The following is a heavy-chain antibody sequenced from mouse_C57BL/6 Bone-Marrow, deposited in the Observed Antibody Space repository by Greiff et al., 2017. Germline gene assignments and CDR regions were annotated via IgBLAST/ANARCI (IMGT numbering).Heavy chain of an antibody. CDR2: IYPGDGDT. J-gene: IGHJ1*03. CDR3: ARLITTVVAPFDV. D-gene: IGHD1-1*01. V-gene: IGHV1-80*01. CDR1: GYAFSSYW. Sequence: QVQLKQSGAELVKPGASVKISCKASGYAFSSYWMNWVKQRPGKGLEWIGQIYPGDGDTNYNGKFKGKATLTADKSSSTAYMQLSSLTSEDSAVYFCARLITTVVAPFDVWGTGTTVTVSS.